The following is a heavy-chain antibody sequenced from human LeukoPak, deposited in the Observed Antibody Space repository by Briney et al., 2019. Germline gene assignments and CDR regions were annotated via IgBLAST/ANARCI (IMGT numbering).Heavy chain of an antibody. CDR1: GFSISSGYF. D-gene: IGHD3-3*01. J-gene: IGHJ5*02. CDR2: IHRSGCT. V-gene: IGHV4-38-2*01. CDR3: SRGEFLVQNHFDP. Sequence: PSETLSLTCAVSGFSISSGYFWAWLRQPPGKGLEWIGSIHRSGCTAYNPSVKSRFTISVDASKNQFSLKLNTVTAADTAVYYCSRGEFLVQNHFDPWGQGTLVTVSS.